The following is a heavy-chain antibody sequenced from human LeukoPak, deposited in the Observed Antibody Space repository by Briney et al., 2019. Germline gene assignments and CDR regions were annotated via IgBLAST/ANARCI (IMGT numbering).Heavy chain of an antibody. Sequence: GGSRRLSCAASGFTFSSYGMHWVRQAPGKGLEWVAVISYDGSNKYYADSVKGRFTISRDNSKNTPYLQMNSLRAEDTAVYYCAKFSDAFDIWGQGTMVTVSS. CDR2: ISYDGSNK. V-gene: IGHV3-30*18. J-gene: IGHJ3*02. CDR3: AKFSDAFDI. CDR1: GFTFSSYG.